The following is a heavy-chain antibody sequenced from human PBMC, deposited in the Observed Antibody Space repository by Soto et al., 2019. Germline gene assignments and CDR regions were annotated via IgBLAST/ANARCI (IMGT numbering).Heavy chain of an antibody. Sequence: QITLKESGPTLVNPTQTLTLTCTFSGFSLSTTAEGVGWIRQPPGKALEWLALIYWDDDERYSPSLKSRLTITKDTSKTQVILTMTIVDPVDTATYYCAQGSCSSADCYPNPYLDYWGQGILVTVSS. D-gene: IGHD2-2*01. CDR3: AQGSCSSADCYPNPYLDY. CDR1: GFSLSTTAEG. J-gene: IGHJ4*02. CDR2: IYWDDDE. V-gene: IGHV2-5*02.